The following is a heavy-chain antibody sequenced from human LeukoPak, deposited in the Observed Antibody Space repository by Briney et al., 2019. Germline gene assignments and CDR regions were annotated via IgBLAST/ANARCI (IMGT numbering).Heavy chain of an antibody. Sequence: GGSLRLSCAASGFTFSSYAMSWVRQAPGKGLEWVSAISGSGGSTYYADSVKGRFTISRDNSKNTLYLQMNSLRAEDTAVHYCAKDGQWLVYFDYWGQGTLVTVSS. CDR1: GFTFSSYA. D-gene: IGHD6-19*01. J-gene: IGHJ4*02. CDR2: ISGSGGST. V-gene: IGHV3-23*01. CDR3: AKDGQWLVYFDY.